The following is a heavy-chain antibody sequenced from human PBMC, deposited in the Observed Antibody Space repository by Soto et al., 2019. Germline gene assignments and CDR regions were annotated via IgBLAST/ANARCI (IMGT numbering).Heavy chain of an antibody. J-gene: IGHJ3*02. CDR3: ARVPNWNAPRQYTFDI. Sequence: QVQLLQSGAEVKKPGASVRVSCKASGFIFTDYGISWVRQAPGQGLEWMGWIAAYNGNTDYAQRLQDRVTMTTDGPTGTAYMELRSLTSDDTAVYYCARVPNWNAPRQYTFDIWGQGTMVTVSS. CDR2: IAAYNGNT. CDR1: GFIFTDYG. D-gene: IGHD1-1*01. V-gene: IGHV1-18*01.